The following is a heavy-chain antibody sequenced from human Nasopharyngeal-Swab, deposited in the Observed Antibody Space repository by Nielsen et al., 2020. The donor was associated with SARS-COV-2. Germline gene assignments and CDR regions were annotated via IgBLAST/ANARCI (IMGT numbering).Heavy chain of an antibody. Sequence: VRQAPGKGLEWVSSIGRYGTDIFHADSMKGRFSVFRDAANKSIYLQMRSLRAEDTAVYYCARGTVFGVANGMDVWGQGTTVTVSS. CDR3: ARGTVFGVANGMDV. V-gene: IGHV3-21*01. J-gene: IGHJ6*02. CDR2: IGRYGTDI. D-gene: IGHD3-3*01.